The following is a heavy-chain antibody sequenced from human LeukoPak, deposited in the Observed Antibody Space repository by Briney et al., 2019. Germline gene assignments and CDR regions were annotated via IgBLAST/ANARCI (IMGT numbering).Heavy chain of an antibody. Sequence: GGSLRLSCAASGFTFSSYGMHWVRQAPGKGLEWVAVISYDGSNKYYADSVKGRFTISRDNSKNTLYLQMNSLRAEDTAVYYCAKDGRYFDWLYPDYWGQGTLVTVSS. CDR1: GFTFSSYG. CDR3: AKDGRYFDWLYPDY. J-gene: IGHJ4*02. V-gene: IGHV3-30*18. CDR2: ISYDGSNK. D-gene: IGHD3-9*01.